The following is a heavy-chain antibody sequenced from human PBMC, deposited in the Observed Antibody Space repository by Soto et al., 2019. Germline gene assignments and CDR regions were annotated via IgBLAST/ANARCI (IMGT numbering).Heavy chain of an antibody. D-gene: IGHD2-15*01. CDR2: ISYDGINK. CDR3: AKAGCSGGSCYVNY. J-gene: IGHJ4*02. V-gene: IGHV3-30*18. CDR1: GFTFSSYG. Sequence: GWSLRLSCAASGFTFSSYGMHWVRQAPGKGLEWVAVISYDGINKYYADSVKGRFTISRDNSKNTLYLQMNSLRAEDTAVYYCAKAGCSGGSCYVNYWGQGTLVTVSS.